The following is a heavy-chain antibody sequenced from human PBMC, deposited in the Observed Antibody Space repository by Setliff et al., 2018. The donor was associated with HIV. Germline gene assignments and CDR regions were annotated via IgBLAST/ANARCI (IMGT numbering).Heavy chain of an antibody. D-gene: IGHD3-10*01. Sequence: GESLKISCQGSGYSFTIYRIAWVRQMPGKGLEWVGIINPGDSDTRYSPSFQGQVTISADKSISTAYLQWSSLKASDSALYYCARHSSGAYYNYGMDVWGQGTTVTVSS. J-gene: IGHJ6*02. CDR3: ARHSSGAYYNYGMDV. V-gene: IGHV5-51*01. CDR1: GYSFTIYR. CDR2: INPGDSDT.